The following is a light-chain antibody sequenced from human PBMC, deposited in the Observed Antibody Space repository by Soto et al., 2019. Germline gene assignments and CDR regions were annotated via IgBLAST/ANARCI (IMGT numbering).Light chain of an antibody. Sequence: DIQMTQSPSSLSASVGDRVTITCQASDDISNYLNWYQQKPGKAPKVLIYDASHLESGGSSRFSGGGSGTEFTFTISSLQAEDIATYYCQQYANLPLTFGPGTKVDIK. J-gene: IGKJ3*01. CDR1: DDISNY. CDR3: QQYANLPLT. CDR2: DAS. V-gene: IGKV1-33*01.